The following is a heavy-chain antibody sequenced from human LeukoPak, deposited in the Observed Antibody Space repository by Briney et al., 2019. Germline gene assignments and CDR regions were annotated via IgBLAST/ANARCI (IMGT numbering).Heavy chain of an antibody. Sequence: GRSLRLSXAASGFTFDDYAMHWVRQAPGKGLEWVSGISWNSGSIGYADSVKGRFTISRDNAKNSLYLQMNSLRAEDMALYYCAKDLTYYYDSSGFRDNAFDIWGQGTMVTVSS. J-gene: IGHJ3*02. CDR2: ISWNSGSI. V-gene: IGHV3-9*03. CDR3: AKDLTYYYDSSGFRDNAFDI. D-gene: IGHD3-22*01. CDR1: GFTFDDYA.